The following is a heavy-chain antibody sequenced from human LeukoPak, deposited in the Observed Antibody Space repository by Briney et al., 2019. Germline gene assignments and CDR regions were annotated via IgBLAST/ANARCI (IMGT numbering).Heavy chain of an antibody. D-gene: IGHD4-17*01. CDR1: GFTFSDYY. J-gene: IGHJ4*02. CDR3: ARERRLRETDS. CDR2: ISSSGSTI. V-gene: IGHV3-11*01. Sequence: GGSVRLSCAASGFTFSDYYMSWIRQAPGKGLEWVSYISSSGSTIVYADSVKGRFTVSRDNAKNSMFLQMNSLRAEDTAVYYCARERRLRETDSWGQGTLVSVSS.